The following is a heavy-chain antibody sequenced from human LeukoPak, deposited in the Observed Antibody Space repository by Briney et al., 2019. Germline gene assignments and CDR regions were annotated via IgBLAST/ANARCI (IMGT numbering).Heavy chain of an antibody. J-gene: IGHJ4*02. V-gene: IGHV5-51*01. CDR3: ARPYCSGGSCYVSY. D-gene: IGHD2-15*01. CDR2: IYPGVSDT. CDR1: GYSFTSYW. Sequence: GESLKISCKGSGYSFTSYWSGWVRQMPGKGLEWMGIIYPGVSDTRYSPSLQGQVSIAADKSISTAYLQWSSLKASDTAMYYCARPYCSGGSCYVSYWGQGTLVTVSS.